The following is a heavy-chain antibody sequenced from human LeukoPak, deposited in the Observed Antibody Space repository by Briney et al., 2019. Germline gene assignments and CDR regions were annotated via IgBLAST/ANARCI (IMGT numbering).Heavy chain of an antibody. J-gene: IGHJ6*03. CDR3: ARRHPGPSSNVYYYYFMDV. V-gene: IGHV1-46*01. CDR2: INPGAGST. Sequence: ASVKVSCKASGYSFTLYHMHWVRQAPGQGLEWMGVINPGAGSTSYAPKFQGRVIMTRDTSTSTVSMELSRLTSEDTAVYYCARRHPGPSSNVYYYYFMDVWGKGTTVTVSS. CDR1: GYSFTLYH.